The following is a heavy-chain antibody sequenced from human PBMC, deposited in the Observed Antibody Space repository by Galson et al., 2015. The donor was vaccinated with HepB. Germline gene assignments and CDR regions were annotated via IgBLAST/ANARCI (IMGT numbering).Heavy chain of an antibody. Sequence: SLRLSCAASGFTFSSYGMYWVRQAPGKRLEWVAYIRSDGSDRYYADSVTGRFTISRDTSKNTVFLQMNSLRAEDTAVYYCAKPVGGGPPRSLDYWGQGTLVTVSS. CDR1: GFTFSSYG. J-gene: IGHJ4*02. CDR2: IRSDGSDR. D-gene: IGHD2-15*01. CDR3: AKPVGGGPPRSLDY. V-gene: IGHV3-30*02.